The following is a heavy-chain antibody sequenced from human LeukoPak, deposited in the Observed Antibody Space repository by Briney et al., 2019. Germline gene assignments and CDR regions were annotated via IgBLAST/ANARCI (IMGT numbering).Heavy chain of an antibody. CDR2: IFPVFGTA. CDR1: GGTFSSYA. CDR3: ARVSRYFFDY. V-gene: IGHV1-69*13. Sequence: GGSLKVSCTASGGTFSSYAICWVRQAPGQGLEWVGGIFPVFGTANYAQNFKGRVTISPDESKSTPYMELSSLRAEDTAVYYCARVSRYFFDYWGQGTLVTVSS. J-gene: IGHJ4*02.